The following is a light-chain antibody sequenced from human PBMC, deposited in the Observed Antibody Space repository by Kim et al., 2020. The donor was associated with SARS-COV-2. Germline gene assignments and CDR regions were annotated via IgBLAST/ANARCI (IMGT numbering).Light chain of an antibody. CDR1: ALSKQY. CDR3: QSADSSGTYVV. Sequence: SYELTHPPSVSVSPGQTARITCSGDALSKQYAYWYQQKPGQAPVLVIYKDSERPSGIPERFSGSSSGTTVTLTISGVQAEDEADYCCQSADSSGTYVVFG. J-gene: IGLJ2*01. CDR2: KDS. V-gene: IGLV3-25*03.